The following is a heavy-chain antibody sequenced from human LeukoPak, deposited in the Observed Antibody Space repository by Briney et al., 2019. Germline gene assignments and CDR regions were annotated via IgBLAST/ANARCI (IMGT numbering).Heavy chain of an antibody. CDR1: GGTFSSYA. V-gene: IGHV1-69*13. D-gene: IGHD3-10*01. J-gene: IGHJ6*04. CDR2: IIPIFGTA. Sequence: ASVKVSCKASGGTFSSYAISWVRQAPGQGLEWMGGIIPIFGTANYAQKFQGRVTITADESTSTAYMELSSLRSEDTAVYYRARAPDMVRGVISDYYYGMDVWGKGTTVTVSS. CDR3: ARAPDMVRGVISDYYYGMDV.